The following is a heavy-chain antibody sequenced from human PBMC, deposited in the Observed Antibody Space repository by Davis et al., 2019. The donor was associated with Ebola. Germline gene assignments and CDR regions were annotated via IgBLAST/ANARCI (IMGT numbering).Heavy chain of an antibody. D-gene: IGHD1-26*01. CDR1: GFTVSSNY. Sequence: GESLKISCAASGFTVSSNYMSWVRQAPGKGLEWVSVIYSGGSTYYADSVKGRFTIPRHNSKNTLYLQMNSLRAEDTAVYYCARDSRVGATYYYYYYGMDVWGQGTTVTVSS. J-gene: IGHJ6*02. V-gene: IGHV3-53*04. CDR2: IYSGGST. CDR3: ARDSRVGATYYYYYYGMDV.